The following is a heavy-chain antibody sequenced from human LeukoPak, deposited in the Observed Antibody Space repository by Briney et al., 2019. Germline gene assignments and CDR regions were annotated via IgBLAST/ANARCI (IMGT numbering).Heavy chain of an antibody. J-gene: IGHJ5*02. D-gene: IGHD3-10*01. CDR1: GYTFTGYY. V-gene: IGHV1-2*02. Sequence: ASVKVSCMASGYTFTGYYMHWVRQAPGQGLEWMGWINPNSGGTNYAQKFQGRVTMTRETSISQVYMELRKLTSDDRAVYVFARDSPPTMARGGGFDPWGQGTLVTVSS. CDR3: ARDSPPTMARGGGFDP. CDR2: INPNSGGT.